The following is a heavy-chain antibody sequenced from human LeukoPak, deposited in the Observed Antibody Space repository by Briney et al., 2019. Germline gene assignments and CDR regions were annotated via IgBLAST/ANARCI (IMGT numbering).Heavy chain of an antibody. D-gene: IGHD3-10*01. J-gene: IGHJ5*02. CDR1: GGSISSYY. Sequence: PSETLSLTCTVSGGSISSYYWSWIRQPPGKGLEWIGYIYYSGSTNYNPSLKSRVTISVDTSKNQFSLKLSSVTAADTAVYYCASVGGPTNWFDPWGQGTLVTVSS. CDR3: ASVGGPTNWFDP. CDR2: IYYSGST. V-gene: IGHV4-59*01.